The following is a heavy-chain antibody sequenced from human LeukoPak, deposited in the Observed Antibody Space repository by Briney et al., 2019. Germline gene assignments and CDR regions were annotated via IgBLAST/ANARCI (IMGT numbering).Heavy chain of an antibody. J-gene: IGHJ4*02. CDR1: GFTFSSYS. D-gene: IGHD5-18*01. Sequence: GGSLRLSCAASGFTFSSYSMNWVRQAPGKGLEWVSSISSSSSYIYYADSVKGRFTISRDNAKNSLYLQMNSLRAEDTAVYYCAKHGYTYGYDCWGQGTLVTVSS. V-gene: IGHV3-21*04. CDR2: ISSSSSYI. CDR3: AKHGYTYGYDC.